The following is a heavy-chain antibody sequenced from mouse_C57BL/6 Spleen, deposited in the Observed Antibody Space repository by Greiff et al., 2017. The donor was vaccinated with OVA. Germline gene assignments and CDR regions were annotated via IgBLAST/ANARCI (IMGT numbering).Heavy chain of an antibody. D-gene: IGHD2-2*01. CDR3: ARSLDGYDWFAY. CDR1: GYTFTSYG. V-gene: IGHV1-81*01. Sequence: QVQLQQSGAELARPGASVKLSCKASGYTFTSYGISWVKQRTGQGLEWIGEIYPRSGNTYYNEKFKGKATLTADKSSSTSYMELLSLTSEDSAVYFCARSLDGYDWFAYWGQGTLVTVSA. J-gene: IGHJ3*01. CDR2: IYPRSGNT.